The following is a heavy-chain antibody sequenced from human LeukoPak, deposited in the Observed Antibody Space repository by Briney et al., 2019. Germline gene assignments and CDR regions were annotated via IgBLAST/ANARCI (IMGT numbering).Heavy chain of an antibody. CDR2: IYYSGSA. D-gene: IGHD6-19*01. CDR1: GASLSGYY. Sequence: SETLSLTCAVSGASLSGYYWSWIRQPPGKGLEWIGYIYYSGSADYNASLMKGVTISVDTSKNQFSLTLNSVTAADTAVYYCARQGGAVAGRAVDYWGQGTLVAVSS. V-gene: IGHV4-59*08. J-gene: IGHJ4*02. CDR3: ARQGGAVAGRAVDY.